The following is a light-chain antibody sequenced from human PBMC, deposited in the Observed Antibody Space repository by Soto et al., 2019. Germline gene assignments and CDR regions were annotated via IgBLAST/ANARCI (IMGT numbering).Light chain of an antibody. V-gene: IGKV1-39*01. Sequence: DIQMTQSPSSLSASVGGRVTITCRATQDISNYLNWYQQKPGKAPKLLIYAASSLQSGVPSRFSGSGSGTDFTLTISSLQPEDFATYYCQQSYTTPPAFGQGTRLDI. CDR2: AAS. CDR1: QDISNY. J-gene: IGKJ5*01. CDR3: QQSYTTPPA.